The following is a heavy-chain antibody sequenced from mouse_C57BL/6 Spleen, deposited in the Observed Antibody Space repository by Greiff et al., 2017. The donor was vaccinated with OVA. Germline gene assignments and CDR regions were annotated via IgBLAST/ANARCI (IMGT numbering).Heavy chain of an antibody. J-gene: IGHJ1*03. CDR2: ISDGGSYT. D-gene: IGHD4-1*01. CDR1: GFTFSSYA. CDR3: ARGRNWDYWYFDV. V-gene: IGHV5-4*01. Sequence: EVQGVESGGGLVKPGGSLKLSCAASGFTFSSYAMSWVRQTPEKRLEWVATISDGGSYTYYPDNVKGRFTISRDNAKNNLYLQMSHLKSEDTAMYYCARGRNWDYWYFDVWGTGTTVTVSS.